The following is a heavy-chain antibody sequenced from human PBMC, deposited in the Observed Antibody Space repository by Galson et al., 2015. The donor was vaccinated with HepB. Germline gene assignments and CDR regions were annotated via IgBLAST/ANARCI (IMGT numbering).Heavy chain of an antibody. CDR2: IIPILGIA. D-gene: IGHD5-24*01. CDR3: ARALVGGYNEWGLAFDY. Sequence: SVKVSCKASGGTFSSYAISWVRQAPGQGLEWMGRIIPILGIANYAQKFQGRVTITADKSTSTAYMELSSLRSEDTAVYYCARALVGGYNEWGLAFDYWGQGTLVTVSS. J-gene: IGHJ4*02. CDR1: GGTFSSYA. V-gene: IGHV1-69*04.